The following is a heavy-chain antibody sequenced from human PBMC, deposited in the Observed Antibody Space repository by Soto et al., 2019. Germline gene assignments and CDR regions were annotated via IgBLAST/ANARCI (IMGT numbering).Heavy chain of an antibody. Sequence: PGGSLRLSCAASGFSVTSNYMTWVRQAPGKGLECVSVIYAGGNTYYPDSVKGRFTISSDNSKNTLFLQMNNLRAEDTAVYYCARVTTFYPILTSSYALNYFDYWGQGTLVTVSS. CDR1: GFSVTSNY. V-gene: IGHV3-53*01. CDR3: ARVTTFYPILTSSYALNYFDY. D-gene: IGHD3-9*01. CDR2: IYAGGNT. J-gene: IGHJ4*02.